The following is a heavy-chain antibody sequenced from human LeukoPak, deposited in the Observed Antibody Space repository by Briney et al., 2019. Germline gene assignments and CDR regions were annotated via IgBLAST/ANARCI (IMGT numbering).Heavy chain of an antibody. V-gene: IGHV3-23*01. CDR3: AKRGDCSGTCTYDY. D-gene: IGHD2-2*01. Sequence: GGSLSLSCAASGFTFSNYAIPWVRQAPGKGLEWVSFVGGRGVKTYYADSVKGRFTISRDNSKNTVYLQMNSLRAEDTAVYYCAKRGDCSGTCTYDYWGQGTLVTVSS. CDR2: VGGRGVKT. CDR1: GFTFSNYA. J-gene: IGHJ4*02.